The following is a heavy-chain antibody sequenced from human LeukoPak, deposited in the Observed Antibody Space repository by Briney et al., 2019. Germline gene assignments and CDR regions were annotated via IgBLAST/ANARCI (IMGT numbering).Heavy chain of an antibody. V-gene: IGHV6-1*01. CDR2: TYYRSKWYY. Sequence: SQTLSLTCAISVDSVSSNSAAWNWIRQSPSRGLEWLGRTYYRSKWYYDYAVAVKSRISINPDTSKNPFSLQLSSVTPEDTAVYYCARDPVGGSTILDHGGQRTLVTVSS. CDR1: VDSVSSNSAA. CDR3: ARDPVGGSTILDH. D-gene: IGHD1-26*01. J-gene: IGHJ4*02.